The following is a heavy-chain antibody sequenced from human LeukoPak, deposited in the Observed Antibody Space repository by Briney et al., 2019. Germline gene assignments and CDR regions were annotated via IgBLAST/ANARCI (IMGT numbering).Heavy chain of an antibody. D-gene: IGHD5-24*01. J-gene: IGHJ4*02. CDR3: ARLKEMASFDY. CDR2: IYYSGST. Sequence: PGGSLRLSCAASGFTFSSYSMNWIRQPPGKGLEWIGSIYYSGSTYYNPSLKSRVTISVDTSKNQFSLKLSSVTAADTAVYYCARLKEMASFDYWGQGTLVTVSS. V-gene: IGHV4-39*01. CDR1: GFTFSSYS.